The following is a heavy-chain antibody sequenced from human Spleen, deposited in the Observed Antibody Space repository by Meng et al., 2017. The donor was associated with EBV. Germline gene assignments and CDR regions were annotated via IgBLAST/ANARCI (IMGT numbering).Heavy chain of an antibody. CDR2: IIPIFGTA. V-gene: IGHV1-69*06. Sequence: QVQLVQSGAEVKKPGSSVKVSCKASGGTFSSYAISWVRQAPGQGLEWMGGIIPIFGTANYAQKVQGRVTMTTDTSTSTAYMELRNLRSDDTAVYYCARDPNSYGFSPGGASDYWGQGTLVTVSS. CDR3: ARDPNSYGFSPGGASDY. J-gene: IGHJ4*02. CDR1: GGTFSSYA. D-gene: IGHD2-21*01.